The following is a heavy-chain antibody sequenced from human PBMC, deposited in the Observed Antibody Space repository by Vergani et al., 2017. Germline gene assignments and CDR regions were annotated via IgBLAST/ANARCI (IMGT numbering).Heavy chain of an antibody. CDR3: AGSGTGTTSFYYYGMDV. Sequence: QVQLVQSGAEVKKPGASVKVSCKASGGTFSSYAISWVRQAPGQGLEWMGRIIPILGIANYAQKFQGRVTITADKSTSTAYMELSSLGSEDTAVYYCAGSGTGTTSFYYYGMDVWGQGTTVTVSS. D-gene: IGHD1-7*01. J-gene: IGHJ6*02. CDR1: GGTFSSYA. CDR2: IIPILGIA. V-gene: IGHV1-69*04.